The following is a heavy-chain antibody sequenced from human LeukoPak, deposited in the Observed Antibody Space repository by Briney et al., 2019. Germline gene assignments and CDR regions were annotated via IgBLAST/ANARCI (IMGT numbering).Heavy chain of an antibody. D-gene: IGHD3-22*01. CDR1: GGSFCGYY. CDR2: INHSGST. Sequence: SETLSLTCAVYGGSFCGYYWSWIRQPPGKGLEWIGEINHSGSTNYNPSLKSRVTISVDTSKNQFSLKLSSVTAADTAVYYCAREAPDYDSSGYYYVAYYFDYWGQGTLVTVSS. J-gene: IGHJ4*02. V-gene: IGHV4-34*01. CDR3: AREAPDYDSSGYYYVAYYFDY.